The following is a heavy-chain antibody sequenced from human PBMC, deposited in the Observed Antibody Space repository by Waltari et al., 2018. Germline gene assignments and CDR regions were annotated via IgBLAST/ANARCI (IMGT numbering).Heavy chain of an antibody. D-gene: IGHD3-3*01. CDR1: GYSISSGYY. Sequence: QVQLQESGPGLVKPSGTLSLTCAVSGYSISSGYYWGWIRRSPGQGLEWVGTIFHSGTTYYNPSLKSRVTLSVDTSKNQFSLKLSSVTAADTAVYYCARLDMELRFSQYLSYIDHWGQGVLVTVSS. CDR2: IFHSGTT. J-gene: IGHJ4*02. CDR3: ARLDMELRFSQYLSYIDH. V-gene: IGHV4-38-2*01.